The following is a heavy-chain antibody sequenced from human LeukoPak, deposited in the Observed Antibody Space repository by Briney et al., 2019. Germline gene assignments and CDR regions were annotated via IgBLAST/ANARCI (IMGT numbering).Heavy chain of an antibody. CDR3: TKKPVRGFGWFDP. CDR1: GFTFSSYA. V-gene: IGHV3-23*01. CDR2: ISGSGGST. J-gene: IGHJ5*02. D-gene: IGHD3-10*01. Sequence: GGSLRLSCAASGFTFSSYAMSWVRQAPGKGLEWVSAISGSGGSTYYADSVKGRFTISRDNSKNTLYLQMNSLSAEDTAVYYCTKKPVRGFGWFDPWGQGTLVTVSS.